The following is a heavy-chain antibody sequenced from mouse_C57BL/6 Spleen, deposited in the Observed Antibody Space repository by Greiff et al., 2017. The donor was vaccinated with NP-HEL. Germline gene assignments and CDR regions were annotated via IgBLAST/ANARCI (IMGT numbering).Heavy chain of an antibody. V-gene: IGHV1-22*01. CDR1: GYTFTDYN. D-gene: IGHD2-3*01. CDR3: ASPDGYYRYFDV. J-gene: IGHJ1*03. Sequence: EVQLQQSGPELVKPGASVKMSCKASGYTFTDYNMHWVKQSHGKSLEWIGYINPNNGGTSYIQKFKGKATLTVNKSSSTAYMELRSLTSEDSAVYYCASPDGYYRYFDVWGTGTTVTVSS. CDR2: INPNNGGT.